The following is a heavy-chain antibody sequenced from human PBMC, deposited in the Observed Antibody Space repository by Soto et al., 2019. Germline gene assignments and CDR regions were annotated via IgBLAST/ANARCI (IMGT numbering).Heavy chain of an antibody. V-gene: IGHV1-69*13. CDR3: ARVNRPYDFRSSLDY. Sequence: SVKVSCKASGGTFSSYAISWVRQAPGQGLEWMGGIIPIFGTANYAQKFQGRVTITADESTSTAYMELSSLRSEDTAVYYCARVNRPYDFRSSLDYWGQGTLVTVSP. D-gene: IGHD6-6*01. CDR1: GGTFSSYA. CDR2: IIPIFGTA. J-gene: IGHJ4*02.